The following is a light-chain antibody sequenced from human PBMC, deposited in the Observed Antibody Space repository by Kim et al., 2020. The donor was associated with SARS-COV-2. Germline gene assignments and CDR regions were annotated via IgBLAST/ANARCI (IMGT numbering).Light chain of an antibody. J-gene: IGLJ2*01. V-gene: IGLV3-19*01. Sequence: SSERTQDSAVSVALGKTVRITCQGDSLRSYYASWYQQKPGQAPVLVIYGKNNRTSGIPDRFSGSSSGNTASLTITGAQAEDEADYYCNSRDSSGNHHVVFGGGTQLTFL. CDR2: GKN. CDR1: SLRSYY. CDR3: NSRDSSGNHHVV.